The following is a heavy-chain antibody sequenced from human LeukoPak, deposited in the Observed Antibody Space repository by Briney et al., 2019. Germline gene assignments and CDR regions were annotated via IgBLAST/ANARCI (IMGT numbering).Heavy chain of an antibody. J-gene: IGHJ4*02. V-gene: IGHV3-7*01. CDR2: IKQGGSEK. CDR1: GFTFSSYW. Sequence: PGGSLRLSCAASGFTFSSYWMSWVRQAPGKGLEWVANIKQGGSEKYYVDSVKGRFTISRDSAKNSLYLQMNSLRAEDTAVYYCARDFRITYYYGSGSYYLDYWGQGTLVTVSS. CDR3: ARDFRITYYYGSGSYYLDY. D-gene: IGHD3-10*01.